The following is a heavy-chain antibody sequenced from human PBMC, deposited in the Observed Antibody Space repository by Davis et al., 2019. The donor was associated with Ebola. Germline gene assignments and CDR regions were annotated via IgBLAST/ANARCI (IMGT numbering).Heavy chain of an antibody. V-gene: IGHV1-8*02. CDR2: MNPNSGNT. J-gene: IGHJ4*02. CDR3: ARAPAWSAINYYCFDY. CDR1: GYTFTSYG. D-gene: IGHD3-10*01. Sequence: ASVKVSCKASGYTFTSYGISWVRQAPGQGLEWMGWMNPNSGNTGYAQKFQGRVTMTRNTSISTAYMELSSLRSEDTAVYYCARAPAWSAINYYCFDYWGQGTPVTVSS.